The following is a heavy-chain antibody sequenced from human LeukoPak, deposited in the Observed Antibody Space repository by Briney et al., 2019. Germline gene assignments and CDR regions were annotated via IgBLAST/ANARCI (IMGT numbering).Heavy chain of an antibody. CDR2: FDPEDGET. CDR1: GYTLTELP. D-gene: IGHD3-3*01. CDR3: ATPTGLRFGPYYYYGMDV. J-gene: IGHJ6*02. V-gene: IGHV1-24*01. Sequence: GASVKVSCKVSGYTLTELPMHWVRQAPGKGLEWMGGFDPEDGETIYAQKFQGRVTMTEDTSTDTAYMELSSLRSEDTAVYYCATPTGLRFGPYYYYGMDVWGQGTTVTVSS.